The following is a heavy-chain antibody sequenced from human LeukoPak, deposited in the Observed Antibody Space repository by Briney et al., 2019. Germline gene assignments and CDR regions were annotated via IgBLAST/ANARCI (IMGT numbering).Heavy chain of an antibody. D-gene: IGHD3-22*01. CDR3: ARGPYKYDGSGAFDI. J-gene: IGHJ3*02. CDR2: IYTSGST. CDR1: GGSIRGYY. Sequence: PSETLSLTCNVSGGSIRGYYWSWIRQPPGKGLEWIGYIYTSGSTNYNPSLKSRVTISVDTSKNQFSLKLTSVTAADTAVYYCARGPYKYDGSGAFDIWGQGTKVTVSS. V-gene: IGHV4-4*08.